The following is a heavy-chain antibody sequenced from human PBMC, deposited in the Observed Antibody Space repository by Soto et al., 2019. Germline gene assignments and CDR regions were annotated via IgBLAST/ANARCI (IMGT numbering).Heavy chain of an antibody. V-gene: IGHV4-31*03. CDR3: ARDVAYSSSWYGWGWDY. D-gene: IGHD6-13*01. Sequence: QVQLQESGPGLVKPSQTLSLTCTVSGGSISSGGYYWSWIRQHPGKGLEWIGYIYYSGSTYYNPSLKSRVTISVDTSNNQFSLKLSSVTAADTAVYYCARDVAYSSSWYGWGWDYWGQGTLVTVSS. CDR1: GGSISSGGYY. CDR2: IYYSGST. J-gene: IGHJ4*02.